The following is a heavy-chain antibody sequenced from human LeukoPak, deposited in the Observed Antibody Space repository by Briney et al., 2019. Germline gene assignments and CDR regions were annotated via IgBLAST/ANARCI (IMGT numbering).Heavy chain of an antibody. V-gene: IGHV3-7*03. CDR3: ARRAGGYSHPYDY. CDR2: IKEDGSEK. J-gene: IGHJ4*02. D-gene: IGHD4-23*01. Sequence: PGGSLRLSCAASGFTYSTYWMSWVRQPPGKGLEWVANIKEDGSEKYYVDSVKGRFTISRDNAKNSLYLQMNSLRAEDTAVYYCARRAGGYSHPYDYWGQGTLVTASS. CDR1: GFTYSTYW.